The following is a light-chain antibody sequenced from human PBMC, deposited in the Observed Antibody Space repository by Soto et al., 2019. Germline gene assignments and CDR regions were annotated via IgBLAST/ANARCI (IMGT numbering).Light chain of an antibody. CDR3: QQYNSYSPLT. V-gene: IGKV1-5*03. CDR1: QSISSW. CDR2: KPS. Sequence: DIQMTQSPSTLSASVGDRVTITCRASQSISSWLAWYQQKPGKAPKLLIYKPSSLKSVVPARFIGCGSGTEFAVTTSSLQPDDFATYYCQQYNSYSPLTFVGGTKVAIK. J-gene: IGKJ4*01.